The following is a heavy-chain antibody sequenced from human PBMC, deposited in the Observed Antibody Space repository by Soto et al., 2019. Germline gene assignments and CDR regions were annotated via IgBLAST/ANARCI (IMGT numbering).Heavy chain of an antibody. V-gene: IGHV4-31*03. Sequence: SETLSLTCTVSGGSISSGGYYWSWIRQHPGKGLEWIGYIYYSGSTYYNPSLKSRVTISVDTSKNQFSLKLSSVTAADTAVYYCARFQTGIAARSFDYWGQGTLVTVSS. CDR1: GGSISSGGYY. CDR2: IYYSGST. J-gene: IGHJ4*02. CDR3: ARFQTGIAARSFDY. D-gene: IGHD6-6*01.